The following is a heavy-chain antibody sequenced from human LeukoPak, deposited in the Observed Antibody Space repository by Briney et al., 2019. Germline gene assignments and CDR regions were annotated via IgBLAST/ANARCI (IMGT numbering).Heavy chain of an antibody. V-gene: IGHV4-39*07. J-gene: IGHJ3*02. Sequence: SETLSLTCTVSGGSISSYYWGWIRQPPGKGLEWIGSIYYTGSTYYNPSLKSRVTISVDTSKNQFSLKVSSVTAADTAVYYCARRPDYGDSTRSPGAFDIWGQGTMVTVSS. CDR2: IYYTGST. CDR1: GGSISSYY. CDR3: ARRPDYGDSTRSPGAFDI. D-gene: IGHD4-17*01.